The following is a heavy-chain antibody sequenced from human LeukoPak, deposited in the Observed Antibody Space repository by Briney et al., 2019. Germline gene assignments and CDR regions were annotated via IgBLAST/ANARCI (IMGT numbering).Heavy chain of an antibody. CDR1: GFTFSSYA. Sequence: AGGSLRLSCAASGFTFSSYAMSWVRQAPGKGLEWVSSISSSSSYIYYADSVKGRFTISRDNAKNSLYLQMNSLRAEDTAVYYCAREGLAAAGTFDYWGQGTLVTVSS. CDR2: ISSSSSYI. V-gene: IGHV3-21*01. CDR3: AREGLAAAGTFDY. J-gene: IGHJ4*02. D-gene: IGHD6-13*01.